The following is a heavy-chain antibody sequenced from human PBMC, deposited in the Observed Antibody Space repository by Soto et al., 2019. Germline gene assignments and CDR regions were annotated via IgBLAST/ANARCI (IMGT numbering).Heavy chain of an antibody. CDR3: AKDASSWFYYFYGMDV. CDR2: ISGYNDNT. V-gene: IGHV1-18*01. CDR1: GYIFSNFG. Sequence: QIQLEQSRPELRKPGASVEVSCKASGYIFSNFGISWVRQAPGQGLEWMGWISGYNDNTNYAQKFQDRLRMTTDISTGTAYMELTTLRSEDTAVYYCAKDASSWFYYFYGMDVWGQGTTVTVSS. D-gene: IGHD2-2*01. J-gene: IGHJ6*02.